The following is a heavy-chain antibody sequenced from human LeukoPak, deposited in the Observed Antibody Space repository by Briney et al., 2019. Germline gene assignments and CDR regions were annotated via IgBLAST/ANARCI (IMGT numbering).Heavy chain of an antibody. CDR1: GGTFSSYA. CDR3: AIAGRRYFDY. Sequence: ASVKVSCKASGGTFSSYAISWVRQAPGQGLEWMGWINPNSGGTNYAQKFQGRVTMTRDTSISTAYMELSRLRSDDTAVYYCAIAGRRYFDYWGQGTLVTVSS. CDR2: INPNSGGT. D-gene: IGHD1-26*01. V-gene: IGHV1-2*02. J-gene: IGHJ4*02.